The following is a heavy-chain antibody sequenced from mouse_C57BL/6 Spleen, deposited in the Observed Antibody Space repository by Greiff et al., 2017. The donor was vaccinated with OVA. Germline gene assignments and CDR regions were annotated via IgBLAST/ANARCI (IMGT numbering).Heavy chain of an antibody. V-gene: IGHV5-9-1*02. Sequence: EVQGVESGEGLVKPGGSLKLSCAASGFTFSSYAMSWVRQTPEKRLEWVAYISSGGDYTYYADTVKGRFTISRDNARNTLYLQMSSLKSEDTAMYYCTRDGYDGGFAYWGQGTLVTVSA. CDR2: ISSGGDYT. J-gene: IGHJ3*01. CDR3: TRDGYDGGFAY. CDR1: GFTFSSYA. D-gene: IGHD2-2*01.